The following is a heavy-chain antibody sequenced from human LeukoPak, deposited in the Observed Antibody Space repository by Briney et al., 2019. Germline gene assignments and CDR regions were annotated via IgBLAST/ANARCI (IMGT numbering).Heavy chain of an antibody. Sequence: SETLSLTCTVSGGSISSYYWSWIRQPPGKGLEWIGYIYYSGSTNYNPSLKSRVTISVDTSKNQFSLKLSSVTAADTAVYYCARVPMVRGVMTPYFDYWGQGTLVTVSS. CDR1: GGSISSYY. J-gene: IGHJ4*02. D-gene: IGHD3-10*01. CDR3: ARVPMVRGVMTPYFDY. CDR2: IYYSGST. V-gene: IGHV4-59*08.